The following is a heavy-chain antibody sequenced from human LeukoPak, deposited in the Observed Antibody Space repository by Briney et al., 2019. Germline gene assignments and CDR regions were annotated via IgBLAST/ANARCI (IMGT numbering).Heavy chain of an antibody. Sequence: ASVKVPCKISGYTLNDISVHWVRQPPGKGLEWMGGVDPDDGQRVYAQRFQGRVTITTDESTSTAYMELSSLRSEDTAVYYCASFPPTMSGDPWGQGTLVTVSS. D-gene: IGHD3-10*02. CDR1: GYTLNDIS. V-gene: IGHV1-24*01. CDR3: ASFPPTMSGDP. J-gene: IGHJ5*02. CDR2: VDPDDGQR.